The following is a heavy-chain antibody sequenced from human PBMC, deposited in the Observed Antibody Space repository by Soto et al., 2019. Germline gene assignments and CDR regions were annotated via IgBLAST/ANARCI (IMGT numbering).Heavy chain of an antibody. V-gene: IGHV6-1*01. Sequence: SQTLSLTCAISGDSVSESSVSWNWIRQSPSRGLEWLGRTNYGSKWSYAYADSVKGRFTVSRDSSTNMLYLQMSSLTAEDTAVYYCVNAISSTTSDHYFGQGTLVTVSS. CDR1: GDSVSESSVS. CDR2: TNYGSKWSY. CDR3: VNAISSTTSDHY. J-gene: IGHJ4*02. D-gene: IGHD2-8*01.